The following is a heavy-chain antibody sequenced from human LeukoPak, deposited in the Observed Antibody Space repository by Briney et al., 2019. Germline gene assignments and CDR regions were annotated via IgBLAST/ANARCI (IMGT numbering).Heavy chain of an antibody. J-gene: IGHJ4*02. CDR3: ASLSSGYPIN. CDR2: IYSGGST. D-gene: IGHD3-22*01. CDR1: GFTVSSNY. Sequence: GGSLRLSCAASGFTVSSNYMSWVRQAPGKGLEWVSVIYSGGSTYYADSVKDRFTISRDNSKNTLYLQMNSLRAEDTAVYYCASLSSGYPINWGQGTLVTVSS. V-gene: IGHV3-53*01.